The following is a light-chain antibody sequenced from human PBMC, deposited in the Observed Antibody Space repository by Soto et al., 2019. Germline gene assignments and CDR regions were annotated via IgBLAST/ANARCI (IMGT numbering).Light chain of an antibody. J-gene: IGKJ1*01. CDR2: GAS. V-gene: IGKV3-15*01. CDR1: QSVSNF. Sequence: EKVLTQSPATLSMSPGERATLSCRASQSVSNFLAWYQQKPGQTPRLLIYGASTRATGIPARFRGSGSGTEFTLTISSLQSEDFAVYYCQHYTHWPSWTFGQGTKVEVK. CDR3: QHYTHWPSWT.